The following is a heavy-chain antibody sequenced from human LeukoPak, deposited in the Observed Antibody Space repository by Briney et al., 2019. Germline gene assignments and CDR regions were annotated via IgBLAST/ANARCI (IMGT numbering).Heavy chain of an antibody. Sequence: TSETLSLTCTVSGGSISSYYWSWIRQPPGKGLEWIGYIYYSGSTNYNPSLKSRVTISVDTSKNQFSLKLSSVTAADTAVYYCARGGSSSWYKGRWFDPWGQGTLVTVSS. CDR1: GGSISSYY. J-gene: IGHJ5*02. CDR3: ARGGSSSWYKGRWFDP. D-gene: IGHD6-13*01. CDR2: IYYSGST. V-gene: IGHV4-59*08.